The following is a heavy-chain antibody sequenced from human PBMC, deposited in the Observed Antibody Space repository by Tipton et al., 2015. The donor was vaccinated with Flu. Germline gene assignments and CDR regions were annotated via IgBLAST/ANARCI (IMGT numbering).Heavy chain of an antibody. CDR3: ARDAQGTSLFDP. CDR1: GGSVSGGKYY. CDR2: IHVSGNT. J-gene: IGHJ5*02. D-gene: IGHD1-1*01. V-gene: IGHV4-30-4*01. Sequence: TLSLTCTVSGGSVSGGKYYWGWIRQSPGWGLEWIGYIHVSGNTYYNPSLKSRVTISVDTSKNQFSLELTSVTAADTAIYYCARDAQGTSLFDPWGQGTLVTVSS.